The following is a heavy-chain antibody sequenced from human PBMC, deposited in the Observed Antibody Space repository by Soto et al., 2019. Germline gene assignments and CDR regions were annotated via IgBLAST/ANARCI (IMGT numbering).Heavy chain of an antibody. Sequence: SETLSLTCAVYGGFLSESYWTWIRQPPGKGREWIGEINHVGGTNYNPSLKSRVTMSVDTSQNQFSLRLISVTAADTAMYFCVRIRDQLPSSVLWLDPWGQGTPVTVSS. CDR3: VRIRDQLPSSVLWLDP. V-gene: IGHV4-34*01. CDR1: GGFLSESY. CDR2: INHVGGT. J-gene: IGHJ5*02. D-gene: IGHD1-1*01.